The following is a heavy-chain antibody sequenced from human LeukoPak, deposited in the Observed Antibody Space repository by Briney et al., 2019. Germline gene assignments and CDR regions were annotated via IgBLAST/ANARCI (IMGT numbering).Heavy chain of an antibody. Sequence: GGSLRLSCAASGFTFSSYWMSWVRQAPGKRLEWVSAISGNGRNTYYADSVKGRFTISRDNSKNTLYLQMNSLRAEDTAVYYCAKDDGGYDFDYWGQGTLVTVSS. J-gene: IGHJ4*02. D-gene: IGHD3-16*01. CDR1: GFTFSSYW. CDR3: AKDDGGYDFDY. CDR2: ISGNGRNT. V-gene: IGHV3-23*01.